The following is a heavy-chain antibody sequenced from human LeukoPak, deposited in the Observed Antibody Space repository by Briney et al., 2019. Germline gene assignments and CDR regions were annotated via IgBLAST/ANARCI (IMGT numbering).Heavy chain of an antibody. CDR1: GYTFTGYY. J-gene: IGHJ4*02. Sequence: ASVKVSCKASGYTFTGYYMHWVRQAPGQGLEWMGWINPNSGGTNYAQKFQGRVPMTRDTSISTAYMELSRLRSDDTAVYHCARGRSITMIVVANPFDYWGQGTLVTVSS. CDR3: ARGRSITMIVVANPFDY. V-gene: IGHV1-2*02. CDR2: INPNSGGT. D-gene: IGHD3-22*01.